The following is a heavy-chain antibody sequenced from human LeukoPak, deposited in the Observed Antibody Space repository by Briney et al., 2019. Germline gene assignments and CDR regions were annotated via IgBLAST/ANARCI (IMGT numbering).Heavy chain of an antibody. CDR3: ARTWVGATTTVLQGFDC. CDR2: ISAGGGTT. J-gene: IGHJ4*02. D-gene: IGHD2-15*01. CDR1: GFPFSSYV. V-gene: IGHV3-23*01. Sequence: GGSLRLSCAASGFPFSSYVMSWVRQAPGKVLEWVSPISAGGGTTYYADSVKGRFTICRDNSKNTLYLQVNSLRAEDTAVYYCARTWVGATTTVLQGFDCWGQGTLVTVSS.